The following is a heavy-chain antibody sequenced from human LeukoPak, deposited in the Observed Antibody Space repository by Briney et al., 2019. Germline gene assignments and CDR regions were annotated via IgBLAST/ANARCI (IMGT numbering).Heavy chain of an antibody. V-gene: IGHV3-15*01. CDR2: IKSKTDGGTT. CDR3: ANLDYYDSSGIFDI. D-gene: IGHD3-22*01. Sequence: GGSLRLSCAASGFTFSNAWMSWVRQAPGKGLEWVGRIKSKTDGGTTDYAAPVKGRFTISRDDSKNTLYLQMNSLRAEDTAVYYCANLDYYDSSGIFDIWGQGTMVTVSS. CDR1: GFTFSNAW. J-gene: IGHJ3*02.